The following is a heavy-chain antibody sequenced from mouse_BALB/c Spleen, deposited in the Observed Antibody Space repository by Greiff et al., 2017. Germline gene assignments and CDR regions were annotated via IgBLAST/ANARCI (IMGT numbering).Heavy chain of an antibody. CDR1: GFTFSSYG. CDR2: ISSGGGYT. D-gene: IGHD2-3*01. Sequence: VQLQQSGGDLVKPGGSLKLSFAASGFTFSSYGMSWVRQTPDKRLEWVATISSGGGYTYYPDSVKGRFTISRDNAKNTLYLQMSSLKSEDTAMYYCARQGDDGYGYFDVWGAGTTVTVSS. CDR3: ARQGDDGYGYFDV. V-gene: IGHV5-6*01. J-gene: IGHJ1*01.